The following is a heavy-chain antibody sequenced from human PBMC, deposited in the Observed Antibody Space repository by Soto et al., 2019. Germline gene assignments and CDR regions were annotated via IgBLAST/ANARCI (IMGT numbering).Heavy chain of an antibody. CDR1: GFTFSSYS. Sequence: GGSLRLSCAASGFTFSSYSMNWVRQAPGKGLEWVSSISSSSSYIYYADSVKGRFTISRDNAKNSLYLQMNSLRAEDTAVYYCASASERLDTAMAMGGDYYGMDVWGQGTTVTVSS. CDR3: ASASERLDTAMAMGGDYYGMDV. CDR2: ISSSSSYI. V-gene: IGHV3-21*01. D-gene: IGHD5-18*01. J-gene: IGHJ6*02.